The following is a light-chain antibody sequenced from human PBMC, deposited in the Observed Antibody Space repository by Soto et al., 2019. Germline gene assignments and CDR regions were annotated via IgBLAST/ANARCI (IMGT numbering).Light chain of an antibody. CDR1: QSVSSY. V-gene: IGKV3-11*01. CDR2: GAS. Sequence: EIVLTQPPATLSLSPGERATLSCRASQSVSSYLAWYQQKPGQAPRLLIYGASTRAAGIPDRFSGSGSGTDFTLTITRLEPEDSAVYFCQQYTGPPTTFGQGTRLEI. J-gene: IGKJ5*01. CDR3: QQYTGPPTT.